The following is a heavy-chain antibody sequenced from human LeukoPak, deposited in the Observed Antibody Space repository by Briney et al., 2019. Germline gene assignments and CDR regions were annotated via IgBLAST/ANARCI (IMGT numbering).Heavy chain of an antibody. V-gene: IGHV3-23*01. J-gene: IGHJ4*02. CDR1: GFTFTNYA. CDR2: ISGNGRNI. Sequence: GGSLRLSCAASGFTFTNYAMSWVRQAPGKGLEWVSVISGNGRNIYYADSVKGRFTISRDNSKNTLFLQMNSLRVDDTAVYYCVRDFDYWGQGALVTVSS. CDR3: VRDFDY.